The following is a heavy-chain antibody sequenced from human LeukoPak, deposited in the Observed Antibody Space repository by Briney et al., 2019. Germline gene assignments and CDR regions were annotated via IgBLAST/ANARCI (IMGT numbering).Heavy chain of an antibody. D-gene: IGHD5-12*01. Sequence: PSETLSLTCTVSSGSISSSSYYWAWIRQPPGKGLECIGSIYYSGSTSYNPSLKSRVTISVDTSKNQFSLQLNSVTPEDTAVYYCAKEGAGLRPYYFDYWGQGTLVTVSS. CDR3: AKEGAGLRPYYFDY. CDR1: SGSISSSSYY. J-gene: IGHJ4*02. CDR2: IYYSGST. V-gene: IGHV4-39*02.